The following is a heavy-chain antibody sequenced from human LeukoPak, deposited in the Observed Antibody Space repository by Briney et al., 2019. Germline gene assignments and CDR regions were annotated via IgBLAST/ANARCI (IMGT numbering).Heavy chain of an antibody. CDR3: ARLPRDGWFGGRGDY. J-gene: IGHJ4*02. CDR1: GGSISSGDYY. V-gene: IGHV4-30-4*01. D-gene: IGHD3-10*01. CDR2: IYYNGNT. Sequence: SAPLTLTCTASGGSISSGDYYWRRIRQPPGKGLERIGYIYYNGNTDHNPSLQRRLTIPIDTSKSQFSLKLSSGTAADAAVYFWARLPRDGWFGGRGDYWGRGTLVTVSS.